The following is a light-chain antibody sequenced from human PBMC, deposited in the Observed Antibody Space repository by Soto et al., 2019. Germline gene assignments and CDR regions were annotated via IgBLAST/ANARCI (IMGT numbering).Light chain of an antibody. V-gene: IGLV1-47*01. J-gene: IGLJ2*01. Sequence: QSVLTQPPSASGTPGQRVTIYCSGSSSNIGSNYVYWYQQLPGTAPKLLIYRNNQRPSGVPDRFSCSKSGTSASLAISGLRSEDEADYYCAAWDDSLSGPVFGGGTKLTVL. CDR1: SSNIGSNY. CDR2: RNN. CDR3: AAWDDSLSGPV.